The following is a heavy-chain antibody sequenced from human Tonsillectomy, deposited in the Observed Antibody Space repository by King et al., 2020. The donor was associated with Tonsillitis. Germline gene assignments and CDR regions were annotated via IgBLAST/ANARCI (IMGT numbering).Heavy chain of an antibody. D-gene: IGHD5-12*01. CDR3: AGATPNKRHHYYYMDV. J-gene: IGHJ6*03. Sequence: VQLVESGGGLVQPGGSLRLSCAASGFNVTTNYMHWVRQAPGKGLEWVSVIYASGPTYPADSVKGRVTISRDYSKNTLYLQMNRLRAEDTAVYYCAGATPNKRHHYYYMDVWGKGTTVTVSS. CDR2: IYASGPT. V-gene: IGHV3-66*01. CDR1: GFNVTTNY.